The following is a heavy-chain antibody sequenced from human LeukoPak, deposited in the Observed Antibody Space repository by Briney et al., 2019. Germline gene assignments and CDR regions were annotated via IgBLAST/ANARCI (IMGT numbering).Heavy chain of an antibody. CDR3: AKDAINCSGTSCSYGMDV. CDR1: GFTFSSYA. V-gene: IGHV3-30*18. D-gene: IGHD2-2*01. J-gene: IGHJ6*02. Sequence: PGTSLRLSCAASGFTFSSYAIHWVRQAPGKGPEWVAFISYDGNDKYYADSVKGRFTTSRDNSKNTLYLQMHSLRPEDTAVYSCAKDAINCSGTSCSYGMDVWGQGTTVTVS. CDR2: ISYDGNDK.